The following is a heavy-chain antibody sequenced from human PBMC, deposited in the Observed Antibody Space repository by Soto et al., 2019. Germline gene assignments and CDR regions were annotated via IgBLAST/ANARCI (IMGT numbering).Heavy chain of an antibody. CDR2: ISTHGRNT. D-gene: IGHD3-3*01. CDR3: VRDVFGVVIFDS. V-gene: IGHV3-64D*08. Sequence: XESLRLSCSASGFIFRDSAMHWVRQAPGKELEYVSAISTHGRNTYYADSVKGRFTISRDNSKNTVHLQMSSLRVEDTAVYYCVRDVFGVVIFDSWGQGTPVTVSS. J-gene: IGHJ4*02. CDR1: GFIFRDSA.